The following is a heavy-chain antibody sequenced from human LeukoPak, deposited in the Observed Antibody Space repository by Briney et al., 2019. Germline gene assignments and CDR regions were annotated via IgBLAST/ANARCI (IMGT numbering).Heavy chain of an antibody. CDR1: GGTFSNYA. CDR2: IIPLFGTA. D-gene: IGHD3-10*01. Sequence: SVKVSCKASGGTFSNYAINWVRQAPGQGLEWMGGIIPLFGTAHSAQKFQGRVTITADESTSTAYMELSSLRSDDTAVYYCARGNHYGSGGYNWFDPWGQGTLVTVSS. J-gene: IGHJ5*02. V-gene: IGHV1-69*01. CDR3: ARGNHYGSGGYNWFDP.